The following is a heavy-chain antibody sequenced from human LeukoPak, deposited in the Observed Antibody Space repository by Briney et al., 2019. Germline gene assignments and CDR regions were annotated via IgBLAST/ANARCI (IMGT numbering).Heavy chain of an antibody. CDR3: ARDWGYYYYYGMDV. J-gene: IGHJ6*02. CDR2: ISSSSSYI. D-gene: IGHD3-16*01. CDR1: GFTFSSYS. V-gene: IGHV3-21*01. Sequence: GGSLRLSCAASGFTFSSYSMNWVRQAPGKGLEWVSSISSSSSYIYYADSVKGRFTISRDNAKKLLYLQMNSLRAEDTAVYYCARDWGYYYYYGMDVWGQGTTVTVSS.